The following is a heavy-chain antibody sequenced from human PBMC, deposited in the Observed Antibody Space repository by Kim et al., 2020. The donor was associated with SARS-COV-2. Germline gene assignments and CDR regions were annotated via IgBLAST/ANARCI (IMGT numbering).Heavy chain of an antibody. CDR3: ARQGGYTYGFRWFDP. Sequence: SETLSLTCAVSGDHISRSGFLWGWIRQPPGKGLEWIGSVSYTGNSYSKPSLKSRVTVSIDTSKNQFSLKLSSMTAADTAVYYCARQGGYTYGFRWFDPWG. CDR1: GDHISRSGFL. D-gene: IGHD5-18*01. CDR2: VSYTGNS. J-gene: IGHJ5*02. V-gene: IGHV4-39*01.